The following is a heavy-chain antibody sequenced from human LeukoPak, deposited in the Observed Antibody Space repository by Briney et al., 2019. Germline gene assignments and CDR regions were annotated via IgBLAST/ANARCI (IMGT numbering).Heavy chain of an antibody. CDR3: ARGTKIVERGIDY. J-gene: IGHJ4*02. V-gene: IGHV4-59*01. CDR2: IYNTATT. D-gene: IGHD1-26*01. CDR1: GDSISTYY. Sequence: PSETLSLTCTVSGDSISTYYWTWIRQPPGKGLEWIGYIYNTATTNYNPSLKSDSRTNYNASLKSRVTMSLDTSKNQFSLKLNSVTAADTAVYYCARGTKIVERGIDYWGQGTLVTVSS.